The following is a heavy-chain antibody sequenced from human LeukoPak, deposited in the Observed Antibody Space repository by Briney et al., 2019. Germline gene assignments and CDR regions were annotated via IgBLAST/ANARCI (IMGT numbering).Heavy chain of an antibody. CDR2: IYYSGST. CDR1: GGSISSGDYY. J-gene: IGHJ4*02. Sequence: PSETLSLTCTVSGGSISSGDYYWSWIRQPPGKGLEWIGYIYYSGSTYYNPSLKSRVTISVDTSKNQFSLKLSSVTAADTAVYYCAVGAFAGVLDYWGQGTLVTVSS. CDR3: AVGAFAGVLDY. V-gene: IGHV4-30-4*01. D-gene: IGHD3-10*01.